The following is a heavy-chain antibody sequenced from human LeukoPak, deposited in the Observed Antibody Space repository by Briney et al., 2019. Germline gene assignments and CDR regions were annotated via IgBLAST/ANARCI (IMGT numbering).Heavy chain of an antibody. J-gene: IGHJ4*02. D-gene: IGHD3/OR15-3a*01. CDR2: ISGLSTYI. V-gene: IGHV3-21*04. CDR3: ARSSGTGGPYYFDF. Sequence: GGSLRLSCAASGFTFNTYSMNWVRQAPGKGLEWVSSISGLSTYIYYPDSRRGRFTISRDNAKNSLFLQLSSLRAEDTAVYFCARSSGTGGPYYFDFWGQGSLVTVSS. CDR1: GFTFNTYS.